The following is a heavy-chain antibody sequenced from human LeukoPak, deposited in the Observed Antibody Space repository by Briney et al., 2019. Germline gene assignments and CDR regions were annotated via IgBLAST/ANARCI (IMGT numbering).Heavy chain of an antibody. CDR2: ISWNSGRI. Sequence: PGRSLRLSCAASGFTFDDYAMHWVRQTPGKGLEWVSGISWNSGRIGYADSVKGRFTISRDNAKNSLYLQMNSLRAEDTALYYCATESALDIWGQGTMVTVSS. V-gene: IGHV3-9*01. J-gene: IGHJ3*02. CDR1: GFTFDDYA. CDR3: ATESALDI.